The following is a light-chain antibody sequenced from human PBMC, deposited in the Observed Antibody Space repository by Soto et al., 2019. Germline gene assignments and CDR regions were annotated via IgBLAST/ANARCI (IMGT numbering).Light chain of an antibody. CDR2: EVV. CDR1: KNDIGVYDF. J-gene: IGLJ1*01. CDR3: KSYAGSNTYV. V-gene: IGLV2-8*01. Sequence: QSLLTQPPSASGSPGQSVTISCTGTKNDIGVYDFVSWYQHHPGKAPRLIIYEVVQRPSGVPDRFSGSKSGNTASLTVSGLQAADEADYFCKSYAGSNTYVFGSGTRSPS.